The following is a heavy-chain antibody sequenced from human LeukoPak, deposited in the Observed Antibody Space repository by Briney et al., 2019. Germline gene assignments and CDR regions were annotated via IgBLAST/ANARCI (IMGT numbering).Heavy chain of an antibody. D-gene: IGHD6-13*01. Sequence: GGSLRLSCAASGFTFSSNYMSWVRQAPGKGLEWVSVIYSGGSTYYADSVKGRFTISRDNSKNTLYLQMNSLRAEDTAVYYCARARAGAGTFFFDYWGQGTLVTVSS. V-gene: IGHV3-53*01. CDR2: IYSGGST. CDR3: ARARAGAGTFFFDY. J-gene: IGHJ4*02. CDR1: GFTFSSNY.